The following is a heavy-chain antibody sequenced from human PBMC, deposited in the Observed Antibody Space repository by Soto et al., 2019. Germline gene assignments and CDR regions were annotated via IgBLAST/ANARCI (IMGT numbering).Heavy chain of an antibody. V-gene: IGHV3-30*18. Sequence: QVQLVESGGGVVQPGRSLRLSCAASGFTFSNYGMHWVRQAPGNGLEWVAVISYDGNNKYYADSVKGRFTISRDNSKNTLYLQMNSLRAEDTAVYYCAKSAYNWNDGFFDFWGQGTLVTVSS. CDR2: ISYDGNNK. CDR3: AKSAYNWNDGFFDF. CDR1: GFTFSNYG. J-gene: IGHJ4*02. D-gene: IGHD1-1*01.